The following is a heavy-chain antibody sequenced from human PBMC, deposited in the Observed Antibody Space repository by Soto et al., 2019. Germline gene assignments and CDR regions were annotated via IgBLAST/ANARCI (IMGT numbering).Heavy chain of an antibody. CDR3: AKGSDGLRPCYLDY. J-gene: IGHJ4*02. CDR2: IGGGGITT. V-gene: IGHV3-23*01. CDR1: GFTYHNYA. Sequence: GGSLRLSCAASGFTYHNYAMGWVRQAPGKGLEWFSAIGGGGITTYYGDSVKGRFTISRDNSKNTVYLQMNSLRAEDTAVYYCAKGSDGLRPCYLDYWGQGTQVTVSS.